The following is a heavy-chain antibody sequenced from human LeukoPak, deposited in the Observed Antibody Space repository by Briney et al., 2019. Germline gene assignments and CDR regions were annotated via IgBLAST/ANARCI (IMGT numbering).Heavy chain of an antibody. CDR1: GFTFSDYA. Sequence: PGGSLRLSCAASGFTFSDYAMSWVRQAPGKGLEWVSGISGRGDSTYYADSLKGRFTISRDNAKNTLYLQMDSLRAEDTGVYYCARSNQADDYWGQGTLVTVSS. CDR2: ISGRGDST. V-gene: IGHV3-23*01. CDR3: ARSNQADDY. D-gene: IGHD1-14*01. J-gene: IGHJ4*02.